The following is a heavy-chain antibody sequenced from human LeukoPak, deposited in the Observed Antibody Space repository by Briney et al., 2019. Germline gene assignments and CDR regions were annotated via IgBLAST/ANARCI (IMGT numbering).Heavy chain of an antibody. J-gene: IGHJ4*02. CDR1: GYTFTSYY. CDR3: ARVWNVAGNGGNQYYFDY. V-gene: IGHV1-46*01. Sequence: ASVNVSCKASGYTFTSYYMHWVRQAPGQGLEWMGIINPSGGSTSYAQKFQGRVTMTRDTSTSTVYMELSSLRSEDTAVYYCARVWNVAGNGGNQYYFDYWGQGTLVTVSS. D-gene: IGHD6-19*01. CDR2: INPSGGST.